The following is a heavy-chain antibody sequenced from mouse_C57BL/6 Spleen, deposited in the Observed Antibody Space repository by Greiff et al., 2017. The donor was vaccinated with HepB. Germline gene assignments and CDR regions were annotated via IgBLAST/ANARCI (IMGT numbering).Heavy chain of an antibody. D-gene: IGHD2-4*01. CDR1: GFTFSSYA. Sequence: VQGVESGGGLVKPGGSLKLSCAASGFTFSSYAMSWVRQTPEKRLEWVATISDGGSYTYYPDNVKGRFTISRDNAKNNLYLQMSHLKSEDTAMYYCARDDYDPYAMDYWGQGTSVTVSS. CDR3: ARDDYDPYAMDY. CDR2: ISDGGSYT. V-gene: IGHV5-4*01. J-gene: IGHJ4*01.